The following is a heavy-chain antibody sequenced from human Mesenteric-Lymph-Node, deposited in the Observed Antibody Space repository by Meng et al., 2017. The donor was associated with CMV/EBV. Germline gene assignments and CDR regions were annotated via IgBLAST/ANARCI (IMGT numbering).Heavy chain of an antibody. CDR1: GWSFSGYY. CDR2: INHSGST. Sequence: QVQFLQWGAGLLKPSETLSVTCAVYGWSFSGYYWNWIRQSPEKGLEWIGEINHSGSTTYNPSFTSRIIISVDTSTNQISLNMSSVTAADTAVYYCARGSSYDILTGYFDYWGQGALVTVSS. D-gene: IGHD3-9*01. CDR3: ARGSSYDILTGYFDY. V-gene: IGHV4-34*01. J-gene: IGHJ4*02.